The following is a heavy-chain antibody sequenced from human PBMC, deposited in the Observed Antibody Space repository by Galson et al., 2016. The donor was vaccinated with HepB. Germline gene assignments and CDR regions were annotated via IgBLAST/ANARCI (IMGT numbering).Heavy chain of an antibody. CDR1: GGSMINRDHY. CDR3: SRDGKYYESSGSRDY. J-gene: IGHJ4*02. D-gene: IGHD3-22*01. Sequence: TLSLTCTVSGGSMINRDHYWGWIRQPPGKGLEWIGNINTGTTYSNPSLKSRVTISVDTSKKELSLKLSSVTAADTAVYYSSRDGKYYESSGSRDYCGQGILVTVSS. V-gene: IGHV4-39*07. CDR2: INTGTT.